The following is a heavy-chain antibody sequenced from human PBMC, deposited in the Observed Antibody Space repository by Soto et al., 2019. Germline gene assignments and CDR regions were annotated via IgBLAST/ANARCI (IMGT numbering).Heavy chain of an antibody. CDR1: GFTFSSYA. Sequence: EVQLVESGGGLVQPGGSLRLSCSASGFTFSSYAMHWVRQAPGKGLEYVSAISSNGGSTYYADSVKGRFTISRDNSKNTLYLQMSSLRAEDTAVYYCVKEYPRDRVVVPAARRSLGYYGMDVWGQGTTVTVSS. CDR2: ISSNGGST. CDR3: VKEYPRDRVVVPAARRSLGYYGMDV. J-gene: IGHJ6*02. D-gene: IGHD2-2*01. V-gene: IGHV3-64D*06.